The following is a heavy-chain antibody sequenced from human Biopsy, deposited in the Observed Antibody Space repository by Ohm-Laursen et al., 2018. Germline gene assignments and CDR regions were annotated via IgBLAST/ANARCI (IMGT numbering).Heavy chain of an antibody. CDR1: GFTFSSHA. V-gene: IGHV3-23*01. J-gene: IGHJ4*02. D-gene: IGHD5-24*01. CDR3: ARGPSGVATIG. Sequence: SLRLSCAASGFTFSSHAMARVRQAPGKGLEWVSGIRDSGDSAYYADSVKGRFTISRDNSKNTLYLQMNSLRVEDTAVYYCARGPSGVATIGRGQGTLVTVSS. CDR2: IRDSGDSA.